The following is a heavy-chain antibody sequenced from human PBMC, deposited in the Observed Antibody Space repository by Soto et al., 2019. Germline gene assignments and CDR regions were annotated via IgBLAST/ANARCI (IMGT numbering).Heavy chain of an antibody. V-gene: IGHV4-39*07. CDR3: ARLKRGHGDAFDI. CDR1: GGSISSSSYY. J-gene: IGHJ3*02. Sequence: SETLSLTCTVSGGSISSSSYYWGWIRQPPGKGLEWIGSIYYSGSTYYNPSLKSRVTISVDTSKNQFSLKLSSVTAADTAVYYCARLKRGHGDAFDIWGQGTMVTVSS. D-gene: IGHD3-10*01. CDR2: IYYSGST.